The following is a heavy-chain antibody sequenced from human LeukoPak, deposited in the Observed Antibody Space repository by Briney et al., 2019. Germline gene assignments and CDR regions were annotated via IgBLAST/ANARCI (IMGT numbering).Heavy chain of an antibody. CDR3: AKIKSIFGVVSRPFDH. Sequence: GGSLRLSCAASGFTFSSYSMNWVRQAPGKGLEWVSYISSSSSTIYYADSVKGRFTISRDNAKNSLYLQMNSLRAEDTAVYYCAKIKSIFGVVSRPFDHWGQGTLVTVSS. J-gene: IGHJ4*02. CDR1: GFTFSSYS. D-gene: IGHD3-3*01. CDR2: ISSSSSTI. V-gene: IGHV3-48*04.